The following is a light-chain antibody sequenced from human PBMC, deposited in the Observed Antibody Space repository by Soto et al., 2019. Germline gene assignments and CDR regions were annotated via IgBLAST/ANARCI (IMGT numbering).Light chain of an antibody. J-gene: IGLJ1*01. CDR2: EVS. CDR3: SSYAGSNNRV. V-gene: IGLV2-8*01. CDR1: RSDVGDDNY. Sequence: QSVLTQPPSGTVAPCQSLTISSTGPRSDVGDDNYVSWYQQHPDKAPKLMIYEVSKRPSGVPDRFSGSKSGNTASLIVSGLQAEDEADYYCSSYAGSNNRVFGTGTKVTVL.